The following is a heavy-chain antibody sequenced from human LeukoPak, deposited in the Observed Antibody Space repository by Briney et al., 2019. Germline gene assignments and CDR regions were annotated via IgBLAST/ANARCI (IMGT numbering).Heavy chain of an antibody. D-gene: IGHD2-2*01. Sequence: SETLSLTCAVYGGSFSGYYWSWIRQPPGKGLEWIGEINHSGSTNYNPSLKSRVTISVDTSKNQFSLKLSSVTAADTAVYYCARGRGEIVVVPAPVPFDYWGQGTLVTVSS. V-gene: IGHV4-34*01. CDR3: ARGRGEIVVVPAPVPFDY. J-gene: IGHJ4*02. CDR1: GGSFSGYY. CDR2: INHSGST.